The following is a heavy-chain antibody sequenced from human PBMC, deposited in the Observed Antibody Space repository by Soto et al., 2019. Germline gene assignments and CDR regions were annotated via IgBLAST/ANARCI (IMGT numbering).Heavy chain of an antibody. J-gene: IGHJ4*02. V-gene: IGHV4-59*01. CDR3: ARQRGNYFDY. CDR2: IYYTGST. Sequence: SETLSLTCTVSGDSISTFYWSWIRQPPGKGLEWIGYIYYTGSTNYNPSLKSRVTMSVDTSKKQFSLKLTSVTAADTAVYYCARQRGNYFDYWGQGSLVTVS. CDR1: GDSISTFY. D-gene: IGHD3-10*01.